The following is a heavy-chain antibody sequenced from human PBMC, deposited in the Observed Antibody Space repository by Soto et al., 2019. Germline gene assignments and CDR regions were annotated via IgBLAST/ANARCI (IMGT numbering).Heavy chain of an antibody. Sequence: QITLRESGPTRVRPTQTLSLTCSFSGFSLHTSGVGVGWIRQPPGKALEWLAIIYWDDDKRYSPSLKSRLSITKDTSENQVVLTMTNMYPVDTATYYCAYRALYSGSYWDGGYFDSWGQGTLITVSS. CDR3: AYRALYSGSYWDGGYFDS. V-gene: IGHV2-5*02. J-gene: IGHJ4*02. CDR1: GFSLHTSGVG. CDR2: IYWDDDK. D-gene: IGHD1-26*01.